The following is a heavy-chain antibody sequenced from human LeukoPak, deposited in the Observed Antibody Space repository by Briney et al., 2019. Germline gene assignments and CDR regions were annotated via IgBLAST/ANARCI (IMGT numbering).Heavy chain of an antibody. Sequence: SETLSLTCTVSGGSISSYYWSWIRQPPGKGLEWIGYIYYSGSTNYNPSLKSRVTISVDTSKNQFSLKLSSVTAADTAVYYCGRARAPNLWGQGTLVTVSS. J-gene: IGHJ4*02. CDR3: GRARAPNL. V-gene: IGHV4-59*12. CDR2: IYYSGST. CDR1: GGSISSYY.